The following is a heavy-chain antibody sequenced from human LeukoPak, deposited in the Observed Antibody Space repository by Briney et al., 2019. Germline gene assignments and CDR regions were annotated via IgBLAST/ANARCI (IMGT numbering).Heavy chain of an antibody. V-gene: IGHV3-49*03. Sequence: GGSLRLSCTASGFTFGDYAMSWFRQAPGKGLEWVGFIRSKAYGGTTEYAASVKGRFTISRDDSKSIAYLQMNSLKTEDTAVYYCGFSHYYDSSALYYFDYSGQGTLVTVSS. CDR3: GFSHYYDSSALYYFDY. D-gene: IGHD3-22*01. J-gene: IGHJ4*02. CDR2: IRSKAYGGTT. CDR1: GFTFGDYA.